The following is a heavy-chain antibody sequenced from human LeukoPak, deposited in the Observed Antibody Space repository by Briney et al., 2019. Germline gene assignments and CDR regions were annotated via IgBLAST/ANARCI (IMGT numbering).Heavy chain of an antibody. CDR1: GGTFSSYA. CDR3: ARGRQWLVLFTYWYFDL. V-gene: IGHV1-69*06. Sequence: GASVKVSCKASGGTFSSYAISWVRQAPGQGLEWMGGIIPIFGTANYAQKFQGRVTITADKSTSTAYMELSSLRSEDTAVYYCARGRQWLVLFTYWYFDLWGRGTLVTVSS. D-gene: IGHD6-19*01. J-gene: IGHJ2*01. CDR2: IIPIFGTA.